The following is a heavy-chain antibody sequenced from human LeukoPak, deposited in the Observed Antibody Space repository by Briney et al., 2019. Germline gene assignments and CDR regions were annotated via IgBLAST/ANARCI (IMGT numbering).Heavy chain of an antibody. V-gene: IGHV3-23*01. J-gene: IGHJ4*02. Sequence: GGSLRLSCAASGFTFSSYAMHWVRQAPGRGLEWVSSISGISVGTYYADSVKGRFTISRDNSKNTLYVQMNSLRADDTAVYFCAKYGIVVAGKGLPDWWGQGTLVTVSS. CDR2: ISGISVGT. CDR3: AKYGIVVAGKGLPDW. D-gene: IGHD6-19*01. CDR1: GFTFSSYA.